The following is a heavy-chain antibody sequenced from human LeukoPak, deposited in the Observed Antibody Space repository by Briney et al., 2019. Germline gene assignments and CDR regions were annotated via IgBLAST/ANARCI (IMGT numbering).Heavy chain of an antibody. D-gene: IGHD3-16*01. J-gene: IGHJ6*03. Sequence: GGSLRLSCAASGFTFSSYAMHWVRQAPGKGLEWVAVISYDGSNKYYADSVKGRFTISRDNSKNTLYLQMNSLRAEDTAVYYCARDGPDDYVWGSYPPLNYYYMDVWGKGTTVTVSS. CDR2: ISYDGSNK. CDR1: GFTFSSYA. V-gene: IGHV3-30-3*01. CDR3: ARDGPDDYVWGSYPPLNYYYMDV.